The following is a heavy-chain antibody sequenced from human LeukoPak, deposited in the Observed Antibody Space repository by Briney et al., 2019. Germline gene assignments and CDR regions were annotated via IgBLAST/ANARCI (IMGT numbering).Heavy chain of an antibody. CDR1: ELPVSSNY. V-gene: IGHV3-53*01. J-gene: IGHJ4*02. Sequence: PGGPLRLPCAASELPVSSNYMSGFGRAPGKGLKGVSVIYSGGSTYYADYVMGRFIISRDNSKNMLYLQLNSLRAEGTAVYYCAREGEYSSGYKHFDYWGQGTLVTVSS. CDR2: IYSGGST. CDR3: AREGEYSSGYKHFDY. D-gene: IGHD3-22*01.